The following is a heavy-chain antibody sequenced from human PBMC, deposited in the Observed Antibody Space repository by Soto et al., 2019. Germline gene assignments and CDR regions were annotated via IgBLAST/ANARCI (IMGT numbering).Heavy chain of an antibody. V-gene: IGHV3-23*01. J-gene: IGHJ3*02. Sequence: EVQLLESGGGLGQPGGSLRLSCVASGFTYNVMNWVRQAPGKGLEWVSGFGHNGETTFYADSVRGRFTISRDNSKNMSFLQMVSLRVEDTVVYYCAKMVGRIVGATTGPLDIWGRGTVVTVAT. CDR1: GFTYNV. CDR3: AKMVGRIVGATTGPLDI. CDR2: FGHNGETT. D-gene: IGHD1-26*01.